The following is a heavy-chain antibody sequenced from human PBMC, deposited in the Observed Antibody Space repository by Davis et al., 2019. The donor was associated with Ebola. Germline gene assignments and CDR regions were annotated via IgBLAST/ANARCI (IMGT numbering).Heavy chain of an antibody. D-gene: IGHD1-26*01. V-gene: IGHV3-53*01. CDR2: IYSGGST. J-gene: IGHJ4*02. Sequence: PGGSLRLSCAASGFTVSSNFMSWVRQAPGKGLEWVSVIYSGGSTYYADSVKGRFTISRDNSKNTLYLQMNSLRAEDTAVYYCVVGATSYYFDYWGQGALVTVSS. CDR1: GFTVSSNF. CDR3: VVGATSYYFDY.